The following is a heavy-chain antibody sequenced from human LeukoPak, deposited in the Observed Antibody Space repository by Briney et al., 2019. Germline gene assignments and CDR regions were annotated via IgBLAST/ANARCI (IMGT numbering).Heavy chain of an antibody. CDR2: IWSDGNNK. V-gene: IGHV3-30*02. CDR1: GFTFRDYG. Sequence: GGSLRLSCAASGFTFRDYGMHWVRQATGKGLEWVSFIWSDGNNKFYADSVKGRFTISRDNSKNMLYLQMDSLRPEDTAVFYCAKDPGASVPGFYMDVWGKGTTVTVSS. D-gene: IGHD2-8*02. J-gene: IGHJ6*03. CDR3: AKDPGASVPGFYMDV.